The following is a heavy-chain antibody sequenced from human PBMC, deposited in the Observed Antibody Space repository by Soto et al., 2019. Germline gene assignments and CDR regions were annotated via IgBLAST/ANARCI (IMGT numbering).Heavy chain of an antibody. CDR1: GYSFSTYS. V-gene: IGHV5-51*01. CDR2: IFSSDSYA. D-gene: IGHD6-13*01. Sequence: GESLKISCKGSGYSFSTYSIGWVRQMPGKGLEWMGNIFSSDSYARYSPSFQGQVTISVDRSISTAYLQWSSLKASDTAMYYCMTWRSSSWFDYWGQGTQVTVSS. J-gene: IGHJ4*02. CDR3: MTWRSSSWFDY.